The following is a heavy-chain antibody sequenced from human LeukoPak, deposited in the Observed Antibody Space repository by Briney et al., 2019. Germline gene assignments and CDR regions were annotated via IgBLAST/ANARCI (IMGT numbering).Heavy chain of an antibody. CDR3: AKRVAEGSLDY. J-gene: IGHJ4*02. D-gene: IGHD3-16*02. Sequence: SGGSLRLSCAASGFQFSNHALSWVRQTPRKGLEWVSFIDGSGGSTYYADSVKGRFTVSRDNSKNTLYLQMNSRRGEGRAVYYCAKRVAEGSLDYWGLGTLVTVSS. V-gene: IGHV3-23*01. CDR1: GFQFSNHA. CDR2: IDGSGGST.